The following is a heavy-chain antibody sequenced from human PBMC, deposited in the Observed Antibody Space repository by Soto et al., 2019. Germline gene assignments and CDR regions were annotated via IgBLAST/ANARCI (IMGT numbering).Heavy chain of an antibody. CDR2: IIPILGIA. Sequence: QVQLVQSGAEVKKPGSSVKVSCKASGGTFSSYTISWVRQAPGQGLEWMGRIIPILGIANYAQKFQGRVTITADKSTSSAYMELSSLRSEDTAVYYCARDGRRGDLDVWGQGTTVTFSS. V-gene: IGHV1-69*08. CDR1: GGTFSSYT. J-gene: IGHJ6*02. CDR3: ARDGRRGDLDV. D-gene: IGHD3-10*01.